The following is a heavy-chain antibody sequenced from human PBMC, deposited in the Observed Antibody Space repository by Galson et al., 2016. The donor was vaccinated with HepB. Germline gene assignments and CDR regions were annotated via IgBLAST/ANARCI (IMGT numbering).Heavy chain of an antibody. V-gene: IGHV4-61*08. D-gene: IGHD3-10*01. CDR2: IQNPGST. Sequence: EILSLTCPVSSGSVSSGGYYWSWVRPSPGKGLEWIWYIQNPGSTNYNPSLKSRVTISVDTSQNQFSLKLSSVTAADTAVYYCASMVRGVTIYYWGQGTLVTVSS. CDR1: SGSVSSGGYY. CDR3: ASMVRGVTIYY. J-gene: IGHJ4*02.